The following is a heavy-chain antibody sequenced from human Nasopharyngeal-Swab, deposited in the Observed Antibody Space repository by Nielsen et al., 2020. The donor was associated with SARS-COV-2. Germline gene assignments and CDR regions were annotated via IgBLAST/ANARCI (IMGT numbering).Heavy chain of an antibody. CDR3: AREEAMVNYYYYGMDV. CDR2: ISSSSRYI. Sequence: GESLKISCAASGFTFSSYSMNWVRQAPGKGLEWVSSISSSSRYIYYADSVKGRFTISRDNAKNSLYLQMNSLRAEDTAVYYCAREEAMVNYYYYGMDVWGQGTTVTASS. D-gene: IGHD5-18*01. J-gene: IGHJ6*02. CDR1: GFTFSSYS. V-gene: IGHV3-21*01.